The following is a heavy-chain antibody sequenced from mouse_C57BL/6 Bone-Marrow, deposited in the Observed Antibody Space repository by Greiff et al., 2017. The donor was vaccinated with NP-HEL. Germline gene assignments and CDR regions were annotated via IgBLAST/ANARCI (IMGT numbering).Heavy chain of an antibody. CDR3: ARAVVAVDY. D-gene: IGHD1-1*01. Sequence: VLLQQSGPELVKPGDSVKISCKASGYAFSSPWMNWVKQRPGKGLEWIGRIYPGDGDTNYNGKFKGKATLTADKSSSTAYMQLSSLTSEDSAVYFCARAVVAVDYWGQGTTLTVSS. V-gene: IGHV1-82*01. CDR2: IYPGDGDT. CDR1: GYAFSSPW. J-gene: IGHJ2*01.